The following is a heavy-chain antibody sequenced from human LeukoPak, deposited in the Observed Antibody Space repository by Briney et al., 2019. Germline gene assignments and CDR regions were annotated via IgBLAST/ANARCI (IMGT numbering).Heavy chain of an antibody. J-gene: IGHJ4*02. V-gene: IGHV3-23*01. D-gene: IGHD1-26*01. CDR1: GFTFSTNA. Sequence: GGSLRLSCLTSGFTFSTNAMSWVRQAPGKGLEWISGISGSGASTYYADSVTGRFTTSRDNSRNTLYLQMNSLRGDDTAVYYCAKDVGKWESLHFFDYWGQGTLVTVSS. CDR3: AKDVGKWESLHFFDY. CDR2: ISGSGAST.